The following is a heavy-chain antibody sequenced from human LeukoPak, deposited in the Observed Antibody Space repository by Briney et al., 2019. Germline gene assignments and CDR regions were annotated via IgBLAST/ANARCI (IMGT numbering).Heavy chain of an antibody. Sequence: GGSLRLSCAASGFTFSSYWMSWVRQAPGKGLEWVANIKQDGSEKYNVDSVKGRFTTSRDNAKNTLYLQMNSLRAEDTAVYYCAKDREYYGSGSPFDYWGQGTLVTVSS. CDR1: GFTFSSYW. D-gene: IGHD3-10*01. CDR2: IKQDGSEK. V-gene: IGHV3-7*01. J-gene: IGHJ4*02. CDR3: AKDREYYGSGSPFDY.